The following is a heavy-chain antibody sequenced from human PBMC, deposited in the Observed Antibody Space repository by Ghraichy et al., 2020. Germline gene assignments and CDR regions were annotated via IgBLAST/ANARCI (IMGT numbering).Heavy chain of an antibody. V-gene: IGHV3-7*05. CDR1: GFTFSSYW. D-gene: IGHD6-13*01. Sequence: LSLTCAASGFTFSSYWMSWVRQAPGKGLEWVANIKQDGSEKYYVDSVKGRFTISRDNAKNSLYLQMNSLRAEDTAVYYCARGGDSSSWYDHPPPFDYWGQGTLVTVSS. CDR3: ARGGDSSSWYDHPPPFDY. CDR2: IKQDGSEK. J-gene: IGHJ4*02.